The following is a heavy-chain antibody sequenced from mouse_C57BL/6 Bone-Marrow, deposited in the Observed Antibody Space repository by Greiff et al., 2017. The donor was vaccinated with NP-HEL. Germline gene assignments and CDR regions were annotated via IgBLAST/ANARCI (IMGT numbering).Heavy chain of an antibody. Sequence: QVQLQQPGAELVMPGASVKLSCKASGYTFTSYWMHWVKQRPGQGLEWIGEIDPSDSYTNYNQKFKGKSTLTVDKSSSTAYMQLSSLTSEDSAVYYCAREIGDYLYYFDYWGRGTTLTVSS. J-gene: IGHJ2*01. CDR2: IDPSDSYT. CDR3: AREIGDYLYYFDY. V-gene: IGHV1-69*01. CDR1: GYTFTSYW. D-gene: IGHD2-4*01.